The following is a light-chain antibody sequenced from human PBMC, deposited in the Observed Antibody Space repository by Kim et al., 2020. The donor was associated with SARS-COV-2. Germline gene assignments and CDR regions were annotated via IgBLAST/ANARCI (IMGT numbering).Light chain of an antibody. CDR3: CSSAGSYTWV. Sequence: GQSVTISCTGNSSDVHGSNYVSWYQQHPGKAPQLLIYDVNKRPSGVPDRFSGSKSANTASLTISGLQAEDEANYYCCSSAGSYTWVFGGGTQLTVL. V-gene: IGLV2-11*03. J-gene: IGLJ3*02. CDR2: DVN. CDR1: SSDVHGSNY.